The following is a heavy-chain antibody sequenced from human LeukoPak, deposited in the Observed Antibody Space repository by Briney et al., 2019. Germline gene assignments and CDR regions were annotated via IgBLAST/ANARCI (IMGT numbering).Heavy chain of an antibody. CDR1: GFTFSSYG. Sequence: GGSLRLSCAASGFTFSSYGIHWVRQAPGKGLEWVAFIRYDGSNKYYADSVKGRFTISRDNSKNTLFLQMNSLRAEDTAVYYCAKGAGRLVPAATYFDYWGQGTLVTVSS. CDR3: AKGAGRLVPAATYFDY. CDR2: IRYDGSNK. J-gene: IGHJ4*02. V-gene: IGHV3-30*02. D-gene: IGHD2-2*01.